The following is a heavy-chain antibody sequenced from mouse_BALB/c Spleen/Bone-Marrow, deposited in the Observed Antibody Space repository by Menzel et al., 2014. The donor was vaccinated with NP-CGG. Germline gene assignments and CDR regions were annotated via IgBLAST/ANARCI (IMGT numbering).Heavy chain of an antibody. V-gene: IGHV4-1*02. J-gene: IGHJ4*01. CDR3: ARLGYYGAMAY. CDR1: GFDFSRYW. Sequence: EVKLVESGGGLVQPGGSLKLSCAASGFDFSRYWMSWVRQAPGKGLEWIGEINPDSSTINYTPSLKDKFIISRDNAKNTLYLQMSKVRSEDTALYYCARLGYYGAMAYWGQGTSVTASS. CDR2: INPDSSTI. D-gene: IGHD1-1*01.